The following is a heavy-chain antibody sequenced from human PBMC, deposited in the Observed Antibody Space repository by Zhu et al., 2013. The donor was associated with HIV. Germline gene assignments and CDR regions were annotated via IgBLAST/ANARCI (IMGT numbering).Heavy chain of an antibody. V-gene: IGHV3-30-3*01. CDR3: ARDLDSSSWYSH. J-gene: IGHJ4*02. CDR2: ISYDGSNK. D-gene: IGHD6-13*01. CDR1: GFTFSSYA. Sequence: VQLVESGGGVVQPGRSLRLSCAASGFTFSSYAMHWVRQAPGKGLEWVAVISYDGSNKYYADSVKGRFTISRDNSKNTLYLQMNSLRAEDTAVYYCARDLDSSSWYSHWGQGTLVTVSS.